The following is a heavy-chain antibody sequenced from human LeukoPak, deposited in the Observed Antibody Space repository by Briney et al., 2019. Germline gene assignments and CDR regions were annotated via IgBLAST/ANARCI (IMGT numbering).Heavy chain of an antibody. CDR3: TSQVDYYYYYYMDG. D-gene: IGHD2-2*01. Sequence: PGGSLRLSCAASGFTFSGSAMHWVRQASGKGLEWVGRISSKGNSYATAYAASVRGGFTISRDDSKNTAYLQMNSLKPEDTAVYYCTSQVDYYYYYYMDGWGKGTTVTVSS. CDR1: GFTFSGSA. V-gene: IGHV3-73*01. J-gene: IGHJ6*03. CDR2: ISSKGNSYAT.